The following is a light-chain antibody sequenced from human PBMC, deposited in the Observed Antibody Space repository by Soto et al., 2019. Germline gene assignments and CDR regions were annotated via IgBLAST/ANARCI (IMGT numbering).Light chain of an antibody. Sequence: ETVLTQSPATLSLSPGERATLSCRASQSVSRYLAWYQQRPGQAPSLLIYDASNRATGVPARFSGSGSGTDFTLTISSLEPEDFAVYYCQQRTNWPLTFGGGTKVDIK. V-gene: IGKV3-11*01. J-gene: IGKJ4*01. CDR3: QQRTNWPLT. CDR1: QSVSRY. CDR2: DAS.